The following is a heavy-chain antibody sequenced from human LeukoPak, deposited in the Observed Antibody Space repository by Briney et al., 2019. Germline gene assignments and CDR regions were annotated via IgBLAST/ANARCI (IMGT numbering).Heavy chain of an antibody. CDR3: TTDGVGVEGATYDN. Sequence: PGGSLRLSCAASGFTFINAWMAWVRQAPGKGVEWVGRIKAKAYGGTIEYAAPVKGRFTISRDDSKNTLYLQMNSLKTEDTAVYYCTTDGVGVEGATYDNWGQGTLVSVSS. CDR2: IKAKAYGGTI. D-gene: IGHD1-26*01. V-gene: IGHV3-15*01. CDR1: GFTFINAW. J-gene: IGHJ4*02.